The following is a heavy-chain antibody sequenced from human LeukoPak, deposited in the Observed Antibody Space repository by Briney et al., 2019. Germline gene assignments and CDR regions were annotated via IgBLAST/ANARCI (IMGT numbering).Heavy chain of an antibody. CDR1: GFTFFKAW. V-gene: IGHV3-15*01. CDR2: INSKADGWTT. J-gene: IGHJ3*02. CDR3: TAVKEANDAFEI. Sequence: GGALRLSCSASGFTFFKAWMTWVRPAPGEGLEWGGHINSKADGWTTDYATPVKGRFTTSRADSKKTLNLQMKSLKTEETAGYYCTAVKEANDAFEIWGQGTMVTVSS.